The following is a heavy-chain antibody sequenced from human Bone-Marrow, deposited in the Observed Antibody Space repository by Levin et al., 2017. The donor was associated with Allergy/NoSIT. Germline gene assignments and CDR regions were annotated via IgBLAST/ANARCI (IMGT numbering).Heavy chain of an antibody. CDR2: IIPIFGTA. CDR3: ARSLITIFGVVPMGDYGMDV. CDR1: GGTFSSYA. J-gene: IGHJ6*02. D-gene: IGHD3-3*01. Sequence: SVKVSCKASGGTFSSYAISWVRQAPGQGLEWMGGIIPIFGTANYAQKFQGRVTITADESTSTAYMELSSLRSEDTAVHYCARSLITIFGVVPMGDYGMDVWGQGTTVTVSS. V-gene: IGHV1-69*13.